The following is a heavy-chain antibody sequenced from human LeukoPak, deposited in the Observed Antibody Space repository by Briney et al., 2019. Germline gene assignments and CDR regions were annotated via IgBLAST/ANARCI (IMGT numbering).Heavy chain of an antibody. CDR2: INPSGGST. V-gene: IGHV1-46*01. CDR1: GYTFTSYY. D-gene: IGHD2-2*01. Sequence: ASVKVSCKASGYTFTSYYMHWVRQAPGQGLEWMGIINPSGGSTSYAQKFQGRVTMTRDTSTSTVYMELSSLRSEDTAVYYCARSGAIWYYYYYYMDVWGKGTPVTVSS. CDR3: ARSGAIWYYYYYYMDV. J-gene: IGHJ6*03.